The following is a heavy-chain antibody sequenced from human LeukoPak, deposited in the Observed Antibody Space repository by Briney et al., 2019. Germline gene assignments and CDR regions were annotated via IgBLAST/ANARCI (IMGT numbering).Heavy chain of an antibody. V-gene: IGHV3-48*03. CDR3: ARGFDYYDSSGYNSDAFDI. D-gene: IGHD3-22*01. CDR2: ISSSGSTI. CDR1: RFTFSTYE. Sequence: PGGSLRLSCGASRFTFSTYEMNWVRQAPGKGLEWVSYISSSGSTIYYADSVKGRFTISRDNAKNSLSLQMNSLRAEDTAVYYCARGFDYYDSSGYNSDAFDIWGQGTMVTVSS. J-gene: IGHJ3*02.